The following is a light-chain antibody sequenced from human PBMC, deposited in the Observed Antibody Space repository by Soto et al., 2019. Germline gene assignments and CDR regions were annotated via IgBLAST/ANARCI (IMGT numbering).Light chain of an antibody. J-gene: IGKJ1*01. CDR2: DTS. CDR1: HNIGTY. CDR3: QQRANWPRT. Sequence: VLTQSPATLSLSLGERATLSCRASHNIGTYLGWYQHKPGQAPTLLIYDTSNRAAGIPARFSGSGSETDFTLTISSLEPEDFAVYYFQQRANWPRTFGQGTKVEFK. V-gene: IGKV3-11*01.